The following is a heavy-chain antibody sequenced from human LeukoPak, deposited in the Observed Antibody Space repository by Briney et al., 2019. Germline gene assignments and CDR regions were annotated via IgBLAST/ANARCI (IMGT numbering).Heavy chain of an antibody. CDR1: GGTFSSYA. V-gene: IGHV1-69*01. CDR2: IIPIFGTA. J-gene: IGHJ4*02. Sequence: SVKVSCKSSGGTFSSYAISWVRQAPGQGLEWMGGIIPIFGTANYAQKFQGRVTITADESTSTAYMELSSLRSEDTAVYYCARDSGDGYNYLDYWGQGTLVTVSS. D-gene: IGHD5-24*01. CDR3: ARDSGDGYNYLDY.